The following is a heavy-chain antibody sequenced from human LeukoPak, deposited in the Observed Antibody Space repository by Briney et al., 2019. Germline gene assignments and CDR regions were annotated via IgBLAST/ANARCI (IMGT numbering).Heavy chain of an antibody. D-gene: IGHD3-3*01. V-gene: IGHV1-46*01. J-gene: IGHJ6*03. CDR2: INPSGGST. CDR3: ARDLSVIFGVVRYYMDV. Sequence: ASVKVSCKAFGYTFTGYYIHWVRQAPGQGLEWMGIINPSGGSTSYAQKFQGRVTMTRDTSISTAYMELSRLRSDDTAVYYCARDLSVIFGVVRYYMDVWGKGTTVTVSS. CDR1: GYTFTGYY.